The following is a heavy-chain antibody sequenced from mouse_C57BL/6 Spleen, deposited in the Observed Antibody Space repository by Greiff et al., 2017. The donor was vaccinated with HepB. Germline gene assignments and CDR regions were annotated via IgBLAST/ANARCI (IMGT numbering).Heavy chain of an antibody. J-gene: IGHJ4*01. CDR1: GYSFTDYN. CDR3: GREGDGYEDDMDD. Sequence: EVQLQQSGPELVKPGASVKISCKASGYSFTDYNMNWVKQSNGKSLEWIGVINPNYGTTSYNQKFKGKATLTVDKPSSTAYMQLSSLTSEDSAVYYCGREGDGYEDDMDDWGQGTSVTVSS. CDR2: INPNYGTT. V-gene: IGHV1-39*01. D-gene: IGHD2-2*01.